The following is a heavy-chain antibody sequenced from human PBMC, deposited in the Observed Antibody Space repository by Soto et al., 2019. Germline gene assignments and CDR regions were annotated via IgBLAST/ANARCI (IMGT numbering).Heavy chain of an antibody. V-gene: IGHV3-72*01. Sequence: EVQLAESGGGLVQPGGSLRLSCAASGFTFSDHYMDWVRQAPGKGLEWVGRIRNKAQSYTTEYAASVKGRFSVSRDDSKNSLYLQMNGLNTEDTAVYYCARGSSDGNRGYYNGLDVWGQGTTVTASS. J-gene: IGHJ6*02. D-gene: IGHD2-15*01. CDR2: IRNKAQSYTT. CDR1: GFTFSDHY. CDR3: ARGSSDGNRGYYNGLDV.